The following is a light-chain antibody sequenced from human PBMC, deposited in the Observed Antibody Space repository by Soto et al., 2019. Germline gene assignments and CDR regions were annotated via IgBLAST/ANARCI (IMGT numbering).Light chain of an antibody. V-gene: IGLV2-14*01. CDR1: SSDVGGYNY. Sequence: QSALTQPASVSGSPGQSITISCTGTSSDVGGYNYVSWYQQHPGKVPKLMIYEVSNRPSGVSSRFSGSKSGNTASLTISGLQAEDEADYYCSSYTTIDTVIFGGGTKVTVL. CDR3: SSYTTIDTVI. J-gene: IGLJ2*01. CDR2: EVS.